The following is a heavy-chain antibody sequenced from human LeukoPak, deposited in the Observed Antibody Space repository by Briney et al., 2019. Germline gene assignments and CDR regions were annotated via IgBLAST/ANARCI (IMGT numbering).Heavy chain of an antibody. Sequence: ASVKVSCKASGYTFTGYYMHWVRQAPGQGLEWMGWIHPNSGATNYAQKFQGRVTMTRDTSISTAYMELRWLRYDDTAVYYCARRARAARVVPQDDAFDIWGHGTMVTVSS. CDR2: IHPNSGAT. D-gene: IGHD6-6*01. CDR3: ARRARAARVVPQDDAFDI. V-gene: IGHV1-2*02. CDR1: GYTFTGYY. J-gene: IGHJ3*02.